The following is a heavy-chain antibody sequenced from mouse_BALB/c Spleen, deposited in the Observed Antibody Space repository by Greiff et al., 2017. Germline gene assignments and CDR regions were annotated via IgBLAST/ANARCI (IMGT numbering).Heavy chain of an antibody. J-gene: IGHJ1*01. CDR1: GFSLTSYG. Sequence: QVHVKQSGPGLVAPSQSLSITCTVSGFSLTSYGVHWVRQPPGKGLEWLGVIWAGGSTNYNSALMSRLSISKDNSKSQVFLKMNSLQTDDTAMYYCARGGGIWYFDVWGAGTTVTVSS. V-gene: IGHV2-9*02. CDR2: IWAGGST. CDR3: ARGGGIWYFDV. D-gene: IGHD1-1*02.